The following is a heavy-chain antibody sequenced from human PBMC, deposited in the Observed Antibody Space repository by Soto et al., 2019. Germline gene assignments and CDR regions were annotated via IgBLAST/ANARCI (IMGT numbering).Heavy chain of an antibody. CDR1: GFTFSTYG. CDR3: AKGGEWAIRRAFDI. D-gene: IGHD3-10*01. J-gene: IGHJ3*02. Sequence: QVQLVESGGGVVQPGRSLRLSCAASGFTFSTYGMHWVRQAPGKGLEWVAVISYDGSNKYYADSVKGRFTISRDNSKNTLYLQMNSLRAEDTAVYYCAKGGEWAIRRAFDIWGQGTMVTVSS. V-gene: IGHV3-30*18. CDR2: ISYDGSNK.